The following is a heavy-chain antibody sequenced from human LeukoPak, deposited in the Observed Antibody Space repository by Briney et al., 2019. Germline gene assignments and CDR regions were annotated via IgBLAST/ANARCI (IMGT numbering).Heavy chain of an antibody. Sequence: GGSLRLSCAASGFTFSDYYMSWLRQAPGKGLEWVSYISSSGSTIYYADSVKGRFTISRDNAKNSLYLQMNSLRAEDTAVYYCARARLEPVEMDTAIFDYWGQGTLVTVSS. CDR3: ARARLEPVEMDTAIFDY. D-gene: IGHD5-24*01. V-gene: IGHV3-11*01. CDR2: ISSSGSTI. J-gene: IGHJ4*02. CDR1: GFTFSDYY.